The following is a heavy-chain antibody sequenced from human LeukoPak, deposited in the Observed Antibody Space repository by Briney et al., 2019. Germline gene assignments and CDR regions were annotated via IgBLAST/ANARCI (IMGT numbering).Heavy chain of an antibody. CDR3: ARDSLTAMITFGGVIVPDY. CDR1: GYTFTSYG. CDR2: ISACNGNT. Sequence: ASVKVSCKASGYTFTSYGISWVRQAPGQGIEWMGWISACNGNTNYAQKLQGRVTMTTDTSTSTAYMELRSLRSDDTAVYYCARDSLTAMITFGGVIVPDYWGQGTLVTVSS. D-gene: IGHD3-16*02. V-gene: IGHV1-18*01. J-gene: IGHJ4*02.